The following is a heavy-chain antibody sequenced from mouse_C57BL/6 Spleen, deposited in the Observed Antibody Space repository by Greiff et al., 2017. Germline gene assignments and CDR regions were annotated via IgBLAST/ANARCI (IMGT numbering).Heavy chain of an antibody. CDR2: INPNNGGT. CDR1: GYTFTDYN. CDR3: GRRDCSSDWDFDV. J-gene: IGHJ1*03. Sequence: EVQLQESGPELVKPGASVKISCKASGYTFTDYNMDWVKQSPGQSLEWIGDINPNNGGTIYNQKFKGKATLTVDKSSSTTYMELGSLTSEDTAVDYCGRRDCSSDWDFDVWGTGTTVTVSS. V-gene: IGHV1-18*01. D-gene: IGHD1-1*01.